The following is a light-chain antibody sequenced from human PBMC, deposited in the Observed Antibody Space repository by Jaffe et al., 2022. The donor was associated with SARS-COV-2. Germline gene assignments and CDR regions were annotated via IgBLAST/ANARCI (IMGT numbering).Light chain of an antibody. V-gene: IGLV2-8*01. CDR1: SSDVGGYNY. CDR3: SSYAGSSNPI. J-gene: IGLJ1*01. Sequence: QSALTQPPSASGSPGQSVTISCTGTSSDVGGYNYVSWYQQHPGKAPKLIIYEVSKRPSGVPERFSGSKSGNTASLTVSGLQAEDEADFYCSSYAGSSNPIFGTGTKVTVL. CDR2: EVS.